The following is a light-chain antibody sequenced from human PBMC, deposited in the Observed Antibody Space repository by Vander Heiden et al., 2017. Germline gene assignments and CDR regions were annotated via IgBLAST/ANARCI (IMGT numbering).Light chain of an antibody. Sequence: DIATTQSPLSLPVTPGEPASISCRSSQSLLHSNGYNYLDWYLQKPGQSPQLLIYLGSNRASGVPDRFSGSGSGTDFTLKISRVEAEDVGVYYCMQALQTPRTFGQGTKVEIK. CDR3: MQALQTPRT. CDR2: LGS. CDR1: QSLLHSNGYNY. J-gene: IGKJ1*01. V-gene: IGKV2-28*01.